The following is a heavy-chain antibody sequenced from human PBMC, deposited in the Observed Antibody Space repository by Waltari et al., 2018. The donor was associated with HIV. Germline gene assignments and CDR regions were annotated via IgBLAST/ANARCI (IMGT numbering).Heavy chain of an antibody. CDR2: IKQDGSEK. D-gene: IGHD2-2*01. Sequence: EVQLVESGGVLVQPGGSLRLSCAAAGFTFRSSGMSWVRQAPGKGLEWVANIKQDGSEKYYVDSGKGRFTISRDNAQNSLYLQMNSLRAEDTAVYYCARVRVRSSSSYYWYFDLWGRGTLVTV. V-gene: IGHV3-7*01. J-gene: IGHJ2*01. CDR3: ARVRVRSSSSYYWYFDL. CDR1: GFTFRSSG.